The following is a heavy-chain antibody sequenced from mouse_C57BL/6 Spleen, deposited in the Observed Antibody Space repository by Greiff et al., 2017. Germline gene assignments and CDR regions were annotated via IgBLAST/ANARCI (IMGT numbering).Heavy chain of an antibody. CDR2: IYPSDSET. J-gene: IGHJ3*01. V-gene: IGHV1-61*01. D-gene: IGHD2-5*01. Sequence: VQLQQPGAELVRPGSSVKLSCKASGYTFTSSWMAWVKQRPGQGLEWIGNIYPSDSETHYHQKFKDKATLTVDKASSTAYMQLSSLTSEDSADYDCARGGYYSNPWFAYWGQGTLVTVSA. CDR1: GYTFTSSW. CDR3: ARGGYYSNPWFAY.